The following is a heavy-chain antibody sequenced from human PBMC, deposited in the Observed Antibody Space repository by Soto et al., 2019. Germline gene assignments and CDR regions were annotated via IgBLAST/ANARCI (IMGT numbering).Heavy chain of an antibody. CDR1: GFSLTTSGVG. V-gene: IGHV2-5*02. D-gene: IGHD3-3*01. CDR2: IYWDDDK. Sequence: QITLNESGPTQVKPRQTLTLTCTFSGFSLTTSGVGVGWIRQSPGKAPEWLALIYWDDDKRYRQSLKSRLTITNDTSKNQVVLTMADLDPADTATYYCAHRVLRTVFGLVTTTAIYFDFWGQGTPVAVSS. CDR3: AHRVLRTVFGLVTTTAIYFDF. J-gene: IGHJ4*02.